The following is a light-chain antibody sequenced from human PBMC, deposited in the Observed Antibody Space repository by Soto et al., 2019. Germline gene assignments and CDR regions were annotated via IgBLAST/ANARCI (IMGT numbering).Light chain of an antibody. CDR1: SSDVGGYNY. J-gene: IGLJ1*01. Sequence: QSVLTQPASVSGSPGQSITISRTGTSSDVGGYNYVSWYQQHPGKAPKLMIYEVTNRPSGVSNRFSGSKSGNTASLTISELQAEDEADYYCSSYTTSSTPYVFGTGTKVTVL. CDR3: SSYTTSSTPYV. V-gene: IGLV2-14*01. CDR2: EVT.